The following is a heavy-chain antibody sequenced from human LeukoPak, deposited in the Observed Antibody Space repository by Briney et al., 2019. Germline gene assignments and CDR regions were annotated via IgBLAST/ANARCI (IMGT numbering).Heavy chain of an antibody. Sequence: ASVKVSCKASGYTFTSYYMHRVRQAPGQGLEWMGRIDPNTGGTKSAKNFQGRVTMTRDTSISTAYMALSGLRSDDTAVYYCASLYDIVGTTVDYWGQGTLVTVSS. V-gene: IGHV1-2*06. CDR1: GYTFTSYY. CDR3: ASLYDIVGTTVDY. J-gene: IGHJ4*02. CDR2: IDPNTGGT. D-gene: IGHD1-26*01.